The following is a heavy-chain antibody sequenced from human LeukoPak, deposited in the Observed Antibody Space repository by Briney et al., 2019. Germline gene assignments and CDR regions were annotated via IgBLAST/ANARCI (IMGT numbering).Heavy chain of an antibody. J-gene: IGHJ4*02. CDR3: AKDGSSWYSYYFDY. CDR1: GFTFSSYA. V-gene: IGHV3-23*01. CDR2: ISGSGGST. Sequence: PGGSLRLSCAASGFTFSSYAMSWVRQAPGKGLEWVSAISGSGGSTYYADSVKGRFTISRDNSKNTLYPQMNSLRAEDTAVYYCAKDGSSWYSYYFDYWGQGTLVTVSS. D-gene: IGHD6-13*01.